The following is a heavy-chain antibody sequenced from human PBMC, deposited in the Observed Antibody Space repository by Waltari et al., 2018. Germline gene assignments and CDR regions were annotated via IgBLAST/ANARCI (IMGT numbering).Heavy chain of an antibody. Sequence: QLQLQESGPGLVKPSETVSLTCTVSGGSISSVASYWGWVRQPPGKGLEFIASIFSSGATYYNPSLESRVTISVDTSKNQFSLELTSVTDADTAVYYCARQDYYYVKGYFDLWGRGTLVTVSS. J-gene: IGHJ2*01. V-gene: IGHV4-39*01. CDR1: GGSISSVASY. D-gene: IGHD3-22*01. CDR3: ARQDYYYVKGYFDL. CDR2: IFSSGAT.